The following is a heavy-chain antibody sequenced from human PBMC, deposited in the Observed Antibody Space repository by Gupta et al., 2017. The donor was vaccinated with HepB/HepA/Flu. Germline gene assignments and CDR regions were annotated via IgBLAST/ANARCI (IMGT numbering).Heavy chain of an antibody. D-gene: IGHD6-19*01. CDR2: IKEDGSEK. J-gene: IGHJ4*02. V-gene: IGHV3-7*01. CDR3: ARDRWQWLMDY. Sequence: EVQLVQSGGGLVQPGGSLRLSCAASGFTFSSYWMTWVRQAPGKGLECLANIKEDGSEKYHVDSVKGRFTISRDNAKNSLYLHMSALRAEDTAVYYCARDRWQWLMDYWGQGTLVTVSS. CDR1: GFTFSSYW.